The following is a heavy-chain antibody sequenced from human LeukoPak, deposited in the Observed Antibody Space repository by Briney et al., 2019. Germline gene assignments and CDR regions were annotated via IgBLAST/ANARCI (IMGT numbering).Heavy chain of an antibody. CDR3: PSRGDTIFGVVKLYRAFDI. D-gene: IGHD3-3*01. CDR2: IYIGGST. Sequence: GGSLRPSCAASGFTVSSNYMSWVRQAPGKGLEWGSVIYIGGSTYYEDHVKARFNISRDNSKNTLYLQMNSQSAEDTAVYYCPSRGDTIFGVVKLYRAFDIWGQGAMVGVSS. J-gene: IGHJ3*02. V-gene: IGHV3-66*02. CDR1: GFTVSSNY.